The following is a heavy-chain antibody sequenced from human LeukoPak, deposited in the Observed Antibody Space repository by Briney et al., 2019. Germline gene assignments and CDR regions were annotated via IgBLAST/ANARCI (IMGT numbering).Heavy chain of an antibody. CDR1: GFTFIIYG. Sequence: PGGSLRLSCGASGFTFIIYGMSWVRQAPGKGLEWISRISGSGGITYYAASVKSRYSIARDNSKNTLDLQMNSLRAEDTALYYCAYMTGYMVRGVIDFDYWGQGTLVTVSS. CDR3: AYMTGYMVRGVIDFDY. D-gene: IGHD3-10*01. CDR2: ISGSGGIT. J-gene: IGHJ4*02. V-gene: IGHV3-23*01.